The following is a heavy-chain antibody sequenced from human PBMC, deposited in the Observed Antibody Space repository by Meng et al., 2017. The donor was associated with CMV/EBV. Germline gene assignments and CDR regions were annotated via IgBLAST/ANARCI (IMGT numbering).Heavy chain of an antibody. V-gene: IGHV3-74*01. CDR1: GFTFSSYW. Sequence: GGSLRLSCAASGFTFSSYWMHWVRQAPGKGLVWVSRINSDGSSTSYADSVKGRFTISRDNAKNTLYLQMNSLRAEDTAVYYCARALASYQQAGGMDVWGQGTTVTVSS. J-gene: IGHJ6*02. D-gene: IGHD2-2*01. CDR3: ARALASYQQAGGMDV. CDR2: INSDGSST.